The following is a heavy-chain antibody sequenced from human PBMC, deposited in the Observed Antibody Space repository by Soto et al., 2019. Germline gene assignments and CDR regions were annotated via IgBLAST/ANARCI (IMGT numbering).Heavy chain of an antibody. V-gene: IGHV3-30*09. CDR2: ISENGDRQ. CDR1: GLTFTAST. J-gene: IGHJ4*02. Sequence: QEQLVQSGGGVVQAGNSLRLSCTASGLTFTASTFHWVRQAPGKGLQWVAVISENGDRQYSTESVRGRFVISRDSSKNTLYQQMSRLRPEDAGVYFCARLLAPAMSALGYWGQGALVTVSS. CDR3: ARLLAPAMSALGY. D-gene: IGHD6-25*01.